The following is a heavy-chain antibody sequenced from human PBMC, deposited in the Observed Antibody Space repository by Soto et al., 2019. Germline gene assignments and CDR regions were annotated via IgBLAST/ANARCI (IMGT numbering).Heavy chain of an antibody. V-gene: IGHV1-46*01. J-gene: IGHJ6*02. D-gene: IGHD2-21*02. CDR3: ASSDCGGDCYLVLGYYYGMDV. CDR1: GYTFTSYY. Sequence: ASVKVSCKASGYTFTSYYMHWVRQAPGQGLEWMGIINPSGGSTSYAQKFQGRVTMTRDTSTSTVYMELSSLRSEDTAVYYCASSDCGGDCYLVLGYYYGMDVWGQGTTVTVSS. CDR2: INPSGGST.